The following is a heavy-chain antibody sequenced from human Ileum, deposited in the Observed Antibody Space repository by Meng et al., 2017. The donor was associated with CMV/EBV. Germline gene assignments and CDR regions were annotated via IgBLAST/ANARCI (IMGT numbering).Heavy chain of an antibody. V-gene: IGHV3-30*02. Sequence: GGSLRLSCAASGFTFSDYGMHWVRQAPGKGLEWVTFIHYDGSSIDYADSVKGRFTISRDNSKNTLYLQMKSLRPEDTAVYFCARDFKWHIDYWGQGMLVTVSS. CDR3: ARDFKWHIDY. D-gene: IGHD2-21*01. CDR1: GFTFSDYG. J-gene: IGHJ4*02. CDR2: IHYDGSSI.